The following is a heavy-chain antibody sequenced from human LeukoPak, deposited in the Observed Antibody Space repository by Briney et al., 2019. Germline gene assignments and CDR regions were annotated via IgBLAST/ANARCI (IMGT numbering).Heavy chain of an antibody. Sequence: PSETLSLTCAVSGGSISRYYWNWIRQPPGERLEWIGWIHYSGSTAYNPSLESRVTMSVDTSKNHISLKMTSVTASDTAPYYCARWGYFDSSAYFVVDYWGQGVLVTVSS. V-gene: IGHV4-59*01. CDR2: IHYSGST. D-gene: IGHD3-22*01. CDR1: GGSISRYY. CDR3: ARWGYFDSSAYFVVDY. J-gene: IGHJ4*02.